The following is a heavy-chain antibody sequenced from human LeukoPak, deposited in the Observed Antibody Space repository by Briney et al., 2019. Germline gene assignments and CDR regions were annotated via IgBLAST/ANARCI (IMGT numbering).Heavy chain of an antibody. V-gene: IGHV3-48*04. CDR1: GFTFSSYS. CDR2: ISSSGSTI. Sequence: GGSLRLSCAASGFTFSSYSMNWVRQAPGKGLEWVSYISSSGSTIYYADSVKGRFTISRDNAKNSLYLQMNSLRAEDTAVYYCARVTAAGGRAFDIWGQGTVVTVSS. J-gene: IGHJ3*02. CDR3: ARVTAAGGRAFDI. D-gene: IGHD6-13*01.